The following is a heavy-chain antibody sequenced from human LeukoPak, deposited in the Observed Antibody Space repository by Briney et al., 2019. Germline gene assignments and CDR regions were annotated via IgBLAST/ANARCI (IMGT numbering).Heavy chain of an antibody. CDR1: GVSISSGGYY. J-gene: IGHJ6*02. CDR3: AETGSPLANYYYYGMDV. Sequence: SETLSLTCTVSGVSISSGGYYWSWIRQHPGKGLEWIGYIYYSENTYYNPSLKSRVTISVDTSKNQFSLKLSSVTAADTAVYYCAETGSPLANYYYYGMDVWGQGTTVTVSS. D-gene: IGHD6-19*01. V-gene: IGHV4-31*03. CDR2: IYYSENT.